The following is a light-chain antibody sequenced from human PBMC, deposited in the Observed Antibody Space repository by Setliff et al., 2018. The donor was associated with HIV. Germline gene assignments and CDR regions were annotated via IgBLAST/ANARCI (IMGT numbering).Light chain of an antibody. CDR1: SSNIGNNY. J-gene: IGLJ3*02. V-gene: IGLV1-51*01. Sequence: QEVTISCSGSSSNIGNNYVSWYQQLPGTAPKLLIYDNNKRPSGIPDRFSGSKSGTSATLGITGLQTGDEADYYCGTWDSSLSAGVFGGGTK. CDR2: DNN. CDR3: GTWDSSLSAGV.